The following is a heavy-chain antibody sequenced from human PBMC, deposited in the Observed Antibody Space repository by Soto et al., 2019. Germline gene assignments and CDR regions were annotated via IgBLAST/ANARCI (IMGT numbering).Heavy chain of an antibody. D-gene: IGHD2-15*01. CDR1: GGSMSSYY. CDR2: ISYSGST. J-gene: IGHJ4*02. Sequence: PSETLSLTCTVSGGSMSSYYWTWLRQSPGRGLERIGYISYSGSTYYNPSLKSRVTISADTSKNQFSLRMNSMIAADTAVYYCARADPDASVGYWGQGTLVTVS. CDR3: ARADPDASVGY. V-gene: IGHV4-59*01.